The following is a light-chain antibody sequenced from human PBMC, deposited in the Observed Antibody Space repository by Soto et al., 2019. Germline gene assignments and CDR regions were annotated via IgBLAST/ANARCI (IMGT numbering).Light chain of an antibody. Sequence: HSALTQPASVSGSPGQSITISCTGTSGDIGSYNRVSWYQQHPGQAPKLIIHEVTDRPSGVSNRFSGCESGITASLTIAGLQPGDEAEYYCRSYTNINTRACVFGAETKVTVL. CDR1: SGDIGSYNR. CDR2: EVT. J-gene: IGLJ1*01. CDR3: RSYTNINTRACV. V-gene: IGLV2-14*01.